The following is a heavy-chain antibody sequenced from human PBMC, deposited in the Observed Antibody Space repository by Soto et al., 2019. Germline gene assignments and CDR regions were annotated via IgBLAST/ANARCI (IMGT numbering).Heavy chain of an antibody. CDR1: GISITSSY. CDR2: ISDRGDI. CDR3: ARGRHWFGP. J-gene: IGHJ5*02. Sequence: SETLSLTCTVSGISITSSYWNWFRQSPGKGLEWVGQISDRGDINYNPPLESRVAISTDTSKNQVSLTLTAVNAADTAVYFCARGRHWFGPWGQGTLVTV. V-gene: IGHV4-59*08.